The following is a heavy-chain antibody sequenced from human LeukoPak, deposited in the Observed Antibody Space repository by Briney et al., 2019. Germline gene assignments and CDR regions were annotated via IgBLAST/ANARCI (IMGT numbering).Heavy chain of an antibody. J-gene: IGHJ4*02. CDR2: IYTSGST. CDR3: ARGLGVEGWYLTFDY. D-gene: IGHD6-19*01. Sequence: SETLSLTCTVSGGSISSYYWSWIRQPAGKGLEWIGRIYTSGSTNYNPSLKSRVTMSVDTSKNQFPLKLSSVTAADTAVYYCARGLGVEGWYLTFDYWGQGTLVTVSS. CDR1: GGSISSYY. V-gene: IGHV4-4*07.